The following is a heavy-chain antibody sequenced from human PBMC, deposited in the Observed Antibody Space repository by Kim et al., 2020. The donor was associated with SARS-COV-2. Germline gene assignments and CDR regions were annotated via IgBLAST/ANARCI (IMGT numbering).Heavy chain of an antibody. CDR1: GYTFTSYA. J-gene: IGHJ2*01. CDR3: ARAPRYCSGGSCYSVGWYFDL. V-gene: IGHV1-3*01. Sequence: ASVKVSCKASGYTFTSYAMHWVRQAPGQRLEWMGWINAGNGNTKYSQKFQGRVTITRDTSASTAYMELSSLRSEDTAVYYCARAPRYCSGGSCYSVGWYFDLWGRGTLVTVSS. D-gene: IGHD2-15*01. CDR2: INAGNGNT.